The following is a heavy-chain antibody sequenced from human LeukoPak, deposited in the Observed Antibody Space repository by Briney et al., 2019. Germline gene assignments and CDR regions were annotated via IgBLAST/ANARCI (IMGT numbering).Heavy chain of an antibody. J-gene: IGHJ1*01. CDR3: ANEGIAAAGTAEYFQH. Sequence: GGSLRLSCAASGFTYSSYGMHWVRQAPGKGLEWVAVISYDGSNKYYADSVKGQFTISRDNSKNTLYLQMNSLRAEDTAVYYCANEGIAAAGTAEYFQHWGQGTLVTVSS. V-gene: IGHV3-30*18. D-gene: IGHD6-13*01. CDR2: ISYDGSNK. CDR1: GFTYSSYG.